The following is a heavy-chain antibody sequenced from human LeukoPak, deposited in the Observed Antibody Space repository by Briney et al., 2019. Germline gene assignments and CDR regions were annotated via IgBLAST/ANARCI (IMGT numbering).Heavy chain of an antibody. CDR1: GFMFSSYW. CDR3: ARDVWGTVVLDF. Sequence: GGSLRLSCAASGFMFSSYWMSWVRQAPGKGLEWVAAIKQDGSEKSYVDSVKGRFTISRDNAQHSVYLQMNSLRDEDTAIYYCARDVWGTVVLDFWGQGTLVAVSS. J-gene: IGHJ4*02. CDR2: IKQDGSEK. D-gene: IGHD4-23*01. V-gene: IGHV3-7*01.